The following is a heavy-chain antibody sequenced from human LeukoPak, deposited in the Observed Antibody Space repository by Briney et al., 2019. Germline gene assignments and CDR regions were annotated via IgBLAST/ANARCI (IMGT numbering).Heavy chain of an antibody. J-gene: IGHJ5*02. CDR3: ARVSYGDYGIDP. D-gene: IGHD4-17*01. CDR1: GGTFSSYA. CDR2: IIPIFGTA. Sequence: SVKVSCKASGGTFSSYAISWVRQAPGQGLEWMGGIIPIFGTANYAQKFRGRVTITTDESTSTAYMELSSLRSEDTAVYYCARVSYGDYGIDPWGQGTLVTVSS. V-gene: IGHV1-69*05.